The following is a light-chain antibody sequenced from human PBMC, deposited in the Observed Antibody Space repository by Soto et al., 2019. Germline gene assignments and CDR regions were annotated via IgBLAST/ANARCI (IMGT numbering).Light chain of an antibody. CDR3: QQRTNGLT. CDR1: QSVSSY. J-gene: IGKJ4*01. Sequence: IVVTQSPCTLSLSPGERATLSCRASQSVSSYLAWYQQKPGQTPRLLIYDASSRATGIPARFSGSGSGTDFTLTISSLEPEDFAVYYCQQRTNGLTFGGGTKVDIK. V-gene: IGKV3-11*01. CDR2: DAS.